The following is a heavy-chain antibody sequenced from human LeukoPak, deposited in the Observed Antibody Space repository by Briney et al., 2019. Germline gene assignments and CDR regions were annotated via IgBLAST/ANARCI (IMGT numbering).Heavy chain of an antibody. J-gene: IGHJ4*02. V-gene: IGHV3-30*18. CDR1: GFTFTCCG. CDR2: ISSSDGNSK. Sequence: AGGSLRLSCATSGFTFTCCGMHWVRQASGKGLEWVAAISSSDGNSKYYADSVKGRFTISRDNSKNTVYLQMNSLRADDTAVYHCAKWSGNRPLYYFDYWGQGTLVTVSS. D-gene: IGHD3-3*01. CDR3: AKWSGNRPLYYFDY.